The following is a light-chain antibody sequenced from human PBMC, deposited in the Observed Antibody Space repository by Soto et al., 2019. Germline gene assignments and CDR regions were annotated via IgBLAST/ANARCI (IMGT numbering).Light chain of an antibody. CDR3: QSYDSSLSGYV. CDR1: SSNIGAGYD. CDR2: GNS. V-gene: IGLV1-40*01. Sequence: QSVLTQPPSVSGAPGQRVTISCTGSSSNIGAGYDVHWYQQLTGTAHKLLIYGNSNRPSGVPDRFSCSKSGTSASLAITGLQAEDEADYYCQSYDSSLSGYVFGAGTKVTVL. J-gene: IGLJ1*01.